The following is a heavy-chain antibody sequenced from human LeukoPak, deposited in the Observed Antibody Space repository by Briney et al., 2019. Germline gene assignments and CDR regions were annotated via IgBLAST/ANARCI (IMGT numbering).Heavy chain of an antibody. CDR3: ARRHYYGSGSYWFDP. V-gene: IGHV4-34*01. CDR1: GGSFSGYY. J-gene: IGHJ5*02. CDR2: INHSGST. Sequence: PSETLSLTCAVYGGSFSGYYWSWIRQPPGKGLEWIGEINHSGSTNYNPSLKSRVTISVDTSKNQFSLKLSSVTAADTAVYYCARRHYYGSGSYWFDPWGQGTLVTVSS. D-gene: IGHD3-10*01.